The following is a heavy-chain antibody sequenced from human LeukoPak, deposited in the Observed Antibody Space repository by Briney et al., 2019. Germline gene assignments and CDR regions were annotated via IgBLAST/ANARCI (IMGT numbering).Heavy chain of an antibody. Sequence: GGSLRLSCAASGFTFDDYGMSWVRQAPGKGLEWVSGINWNGGSTGYADSVKGRFTISRDNARNSLYLQMNSLGAEDTAVYYCAKDGGDYEIFAWYFVLWGRGTLVTVSS. CDR3: AKDGGDYEIFAWYFVL. J-gene: IGHJ2*01. V-gene: IGHV3-20*04. CDR2: INWNGGST. D-gene: IGHD4-17*01. CDR1: GFTFDDYG.